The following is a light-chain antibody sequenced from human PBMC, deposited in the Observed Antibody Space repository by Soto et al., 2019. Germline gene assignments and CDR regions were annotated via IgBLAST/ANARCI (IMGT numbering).Light chain of an antibody. Sequence: DIQMTQSPSTLSSSVGDRVTITCRASQSISSWLAWYQQKLVRAPRLLIYDASSLESGVPSRFSGSGYGTEFTLTISSLQPDDFATYYCQQYNTYSSLTFGGGTKVDI. J-gene: IGKJ4*01. CDR3: QQYNTYSSLT. CDR2: DAS. CDR1: QSISSW. V-gene: IGKV1-5*01.